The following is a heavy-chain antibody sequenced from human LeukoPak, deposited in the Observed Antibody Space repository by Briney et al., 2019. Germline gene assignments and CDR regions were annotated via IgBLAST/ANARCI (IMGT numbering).Heavy chain of an antibody. Sequence: GGSLRLSCAASGFTFSDYYMTWIRQAPGKGLEWVSYISSSGSAIYYADSVKGRFTISRDKAKKSLYLQMNSLRAEDTAVYYCARGSTMRYFDWLPTDAFDIWGQGTMVTVSS. V-gene: IGHV3-11*04. CDR2: ISSSGSAI. CDR1: GFTFSDYY. J-gene: IGHJ3*02. CDR3: ARGSTMRYFDWLPTDAFDI. D-gene: IGHD3-9*01.